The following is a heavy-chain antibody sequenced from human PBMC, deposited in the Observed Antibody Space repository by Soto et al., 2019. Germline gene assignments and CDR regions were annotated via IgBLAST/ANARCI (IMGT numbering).Heavy chain of an antibody. CDR1: GGTFSSYA. Sequence: SVKVSCKASGGTFSSYAISWVRQAPGQRLEWMGGIIPIFGTANYAQKFQGRVTITADKSTSTAYMELSSLRSEDTAVYYCAREPGSSSSGLWGFDPWGQGTLVTVSS. D-gene: IGHD6-6*01. CDR3: AREPGSSSSGLWGFDP. CDR2: IIPIFGTA. V-gene: IGHV1-69*06. J-gene: IGHJ5*02.